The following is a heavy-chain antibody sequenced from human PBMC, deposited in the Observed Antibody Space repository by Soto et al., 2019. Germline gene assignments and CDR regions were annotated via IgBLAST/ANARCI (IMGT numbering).Heavy chain of an antibody. CDR3: TRASENSNYYFDY. J-gene: IGHJ4*02. D-gene: IGHD3-10*01. CDR1: GFTFRGST. Sequence: GESLKISCVASGFTFRGSTIHWVRQASGKGLEWLGLISIKPNNFATVYAASVTGRFTISRDDSKNTAFPQMNSLKTEDTAVYYCTRASENSNYYFDYWGRGTLVTVAS. CDR2: ISIKPNNFAT. V-gene: IGHV3-73*01.